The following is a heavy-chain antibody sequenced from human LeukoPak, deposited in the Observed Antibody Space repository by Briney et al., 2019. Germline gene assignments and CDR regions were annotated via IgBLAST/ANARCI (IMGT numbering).Heavy chain of an antibody. Sequence: GASVKVSCKASGYTFTGYYMHWVRQAPGQGLEWMGRINPNSGGTNYAQKFQGRVTMNRDTSISTAYMELSRLRSDDTAVYYCARVSPYSSGWVFDYWGQGTLVTVSS. CDR2: INPNSGGT. D-gene: IGHD6-19*01. CDR3: ARVSPYSSGWVFDY. J-gene: IGHJ4*02. V-gene: IGHV1-2*06. CDR1: GYTFTGYY.